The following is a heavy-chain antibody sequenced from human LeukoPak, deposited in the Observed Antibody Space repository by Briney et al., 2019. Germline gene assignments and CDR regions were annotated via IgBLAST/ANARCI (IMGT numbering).Heavy chain of an antibody. V-gene: IGHV4-59*01. J-gene: IGHJ4*02. CDR1: GGSISGYY. CDR3: VRANYFDY. CDR2: IYHSGST. Sequence: PETLSLTCAVSGGSISGYYWSWMRQPPGKGLEWIGDIYHSGSTNYKPSLKSRVTISVDTSKNQFSLKLRSMTAADTALYYCVRANYFDYWGQGTLVTVSS.